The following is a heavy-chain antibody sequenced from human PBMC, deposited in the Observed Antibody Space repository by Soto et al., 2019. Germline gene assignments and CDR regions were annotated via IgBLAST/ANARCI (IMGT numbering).Heavy chain of an antibody. CDR2: IYHSGST. Sequence: QLQLQESGSGLVKPSQTLSLTCAVSGGSISSGGYSWRWLRQPPGKGLEWIGYIYHSGSTYYNPSLKRRVTISVDRAKNQFSLKLSSVTAADTAVDYCAYDSSGYYYGAFDYWGQGTLVTVSS. V-gene: IGHV4-30-2*01. J-gene: IGHJ4*02. D-gene: IGHD3-22*01. CDR1: GGSISSGGYS. CDR3: AYDSSGYYYGAFDY.